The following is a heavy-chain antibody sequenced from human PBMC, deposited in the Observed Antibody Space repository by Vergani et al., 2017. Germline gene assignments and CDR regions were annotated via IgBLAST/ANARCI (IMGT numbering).Heavy chain of an antibody. Sequence: QVQLQQWGAGLLKPSETLSLTCAVYGGSFSGYYWSWIRQPPGKGLEWIGEINHSGSTNYNPSLKSRVTISVDTSKNQVSLKLSSVTAADTAVYYCARARXLYCSGGSCYSGPYYYYYYMDVWGKGTTVTVSS. CDR2: INHSGST. D-gene: IGHD2-15*01. CDR1: GGSFSGYY. J-gene: IGHJ6*03. CDR3: ARARXLYCSGGSCYSGPYYYYYYMDV. V-gene: IGHV4-34*01.